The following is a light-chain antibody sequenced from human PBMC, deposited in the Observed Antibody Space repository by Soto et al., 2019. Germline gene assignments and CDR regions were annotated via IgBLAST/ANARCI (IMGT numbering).Light chain of an antibody. V-gene: IGKV3-15*01. CDR1: QNISNY. CDR2: GAS. CDR3: QQYTNWPPIT. J-gene: IGKJ5*01. Sequence: EIVMTQSPATLSVSPGERATLSCRASQNISNYLIWYQQRPGQAPRLLIYGASRRATGIPARFSGSGSGTEFTLTISRLQSEDFAVYYGQQYTNWPPITFGHGTRQE.